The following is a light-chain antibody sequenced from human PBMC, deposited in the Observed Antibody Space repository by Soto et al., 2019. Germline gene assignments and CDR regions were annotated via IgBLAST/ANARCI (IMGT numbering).Light chain of an antibody. CDR2: EGS. CDR3: CSYAGSXTPRV. Sequence: QSALTQPASVSGSPGQSITISCTGTSSDVGSYKLVSWYQQHXXXAPKLMIYEGSKRPSGVSNRFSGSKSGNTASLTISGXXXEDEADYYCCSYAGSXTPRVFGGGTKVTVL. V-gene: IGLV2-23*01. J-gene: IGLJ3*02. CDR1: SSDVGSYKL.